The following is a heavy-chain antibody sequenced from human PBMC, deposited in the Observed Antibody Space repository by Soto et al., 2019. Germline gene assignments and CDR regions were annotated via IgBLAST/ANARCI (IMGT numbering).Heavy chain of an antibody. CDR3: ARDCSGFSCYPGMDV. CDR1: GFNFNSYT. V-gene: IGHV3-21*01. Sequence: EVQLVESGGGLVKPGGSLRLSCAASGFNFNSYTINWVRQAPGKRLEWLSSISSSGYIFSTDSVRGRFTISRDNAKNSLYLKINTLRAYDTAGYFCARDCSGFSCYPGMDVWGQGTTVTVSS. J-gene: IGHJ6*02. D-gene: IGHD2-15*01. CDR2: ISSSGYI.